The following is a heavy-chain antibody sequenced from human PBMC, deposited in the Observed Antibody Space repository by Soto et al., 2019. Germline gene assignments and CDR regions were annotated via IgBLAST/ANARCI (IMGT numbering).Heavy chain of an antibody. D-gene: IGHD2-2*01. CDR2: IYYSGST. CDR3: ARSSTSANYFDY. V-gene: IGHV4-31*03. Sequence: QVQLQESGPGLVKPSQTLSLTCTVSGGSISSGGYYWSWIRQHPGKGLEWIGYIYYSGSTYYNPSLKSRVTISVDTSKNQFSLKLSSVTTADTAVYYCARSSTSANYFDYWGQRTLVTVSS. J-gene: IGHJ4*02. CDR1: GGSISSGGYY.